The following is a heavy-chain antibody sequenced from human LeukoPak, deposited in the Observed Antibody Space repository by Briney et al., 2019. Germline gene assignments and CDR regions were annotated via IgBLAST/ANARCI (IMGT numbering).Heavy chain of an antibody. CDR3: ARLHYDVLTGPFDY. Sequence: GGSLRLSCAASGITVSTNYMSWVRQAPGKGLEWVSIIYSGGATFYADSVKRRFTISRENSKNTLWLQMSSLRAEDTAVYYCARLHYDVLTGPFDYWGQGTLVTVSS. CDR1: GITVSTNY. D-gene: IGHD3-9*01. CDR2: IYSGGAT. V-gene: IGHV3-66*04. J-gene: IGHJ4*02.